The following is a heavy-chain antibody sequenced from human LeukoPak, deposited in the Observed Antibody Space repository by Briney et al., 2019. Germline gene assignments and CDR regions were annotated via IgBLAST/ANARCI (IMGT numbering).Heavy chain of an antibody. Sequence: SETLSLTCTLSGGSISTSNYYWGWIRQPPGKGLEWIGNIFYSGSTYYSPSLKSRVTISVDTSKNQFSLKLNSVTAADTAVYYCARHRSKWLQSSFDYWGQGTLVTVSS. D-gene: IGHD5-24*01. CDR2: IFYSGST. CDR1: GGSISTSNYY. CDR3: ARHRSKWLQSSFDY. J-gene: IGHJ4*02. V-gene: IGHV4-39*01.